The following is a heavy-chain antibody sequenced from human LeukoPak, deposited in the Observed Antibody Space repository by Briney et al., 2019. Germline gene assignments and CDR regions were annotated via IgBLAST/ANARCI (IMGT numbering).Heavy chain of an antibody. J-gene: IGHJ4*02. CDR1: GYTFTGYY. V-gene: IGHV1-2*02. CDR3: AREGASSSWYLSY. D-gene: IGHD6-13*01. Sequence: GASVKVSCKASGYTFTGYYMHWVRQAPGQGLEWMGWINPNSGGTNYAQKFQGRVTMTRDTSISTAYMELSRLRSDDTAVYYCAREGASSSWYLSYWGQGTLVTVSS. CDR2: INPNSGGT.